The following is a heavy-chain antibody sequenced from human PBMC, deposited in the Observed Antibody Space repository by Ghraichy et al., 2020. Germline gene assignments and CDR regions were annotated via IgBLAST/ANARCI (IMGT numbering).Heavy chain of an antibody. CDR3: ARHRFEQLYFDY. Sequence: LSLTCTVSGGSISSSSYYWGWIRQPPGKGLEWIGSIYYSGSTYYNPSLKSRVTISVDTSKNQFSLKLSSVTAADTAVYYCARHRFEQLYFDYWGQGTLVTVSS. CDR1: GGSISSSSYY. D-gene: IGHD6-13*01. J-gene: IGHJ4*02. CDR2: IYYSGST. V-gene: IGHV4-39*01.